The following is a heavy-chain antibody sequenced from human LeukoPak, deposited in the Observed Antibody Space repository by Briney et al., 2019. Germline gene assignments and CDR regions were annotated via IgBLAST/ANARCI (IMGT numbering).Heavy chain of an antibody. D-gene: IGHD3-22*01. CDR2: INPNSGGT. V-gene: IGHV1-2*02. CDR3: AKGVGRRVVVTTFDI. J-gene: IGHJ3*02. Sequence: ASVKVSCKASGYTFTGYYMHWVRQAPGQGLEWMGWINPNSGGTNYAQKFQGRVTMTRDTSISTAYMELSRLRSDDTAVYYCAKGVGRRVVVTTFDIWGQGTMVTVSS. CDR1: GYTFTGYY.